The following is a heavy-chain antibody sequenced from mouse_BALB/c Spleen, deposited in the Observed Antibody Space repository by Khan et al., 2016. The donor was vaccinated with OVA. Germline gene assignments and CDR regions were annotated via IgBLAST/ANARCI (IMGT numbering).Heavy chain of an antibody. CDR1: GFTFSSFG. CDR2: ISFGIGTI. J-gene: IGHJ1*01. CDR3: ARSTISTWYFDV. V-gene: IGHV5-17*02. Sequence: EVELVESGGGLVQPGGSRKLSCAASGFTFSSFGLHWVRQAPDQGLEWVARISFGIGTIYYEHTVKGRSTISRDNPKNALFLQMHSLTSEDTAIYYCARSTISTWYFDVWGAGTAVTVSS.